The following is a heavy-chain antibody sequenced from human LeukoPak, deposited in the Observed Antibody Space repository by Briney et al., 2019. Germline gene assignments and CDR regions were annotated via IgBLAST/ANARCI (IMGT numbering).Heavy chain of an antibody. CDR1: GYTFTTYW. J-gene: IGHJ4*02. D-gene: IGHD2-8*01. CDR2: IYPRDSDT. CDR3: ARPPRRSCTTDCITV. Sequence: GESLKISCQGSGYTFTTYWIGWVRQMPVKGLEWMGIIYPRDSDTRYSPSFQGQVTISADKSINTAYLQWSSLKASDTAMYYCARPPRRSCTTDCITVWGQGTLVTVSS. V-gene: IGHV5-51*01.